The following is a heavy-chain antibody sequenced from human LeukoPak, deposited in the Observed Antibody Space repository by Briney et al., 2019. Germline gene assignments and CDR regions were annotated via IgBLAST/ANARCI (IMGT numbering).Heavy chain of an antibody. CDR3: ARLTGYRIEDYFAY. CDR1: GGSISSSSYY. D-gene: IGHD6-13*01. CDR2: IYYSGST. J-gene: IGHJ4*02. Sequence: SETLSLTCTVSGGSISSSSYYWGWIRQPPGKGLEWIGSIYYSGSTYYNPSLKSRVTISVETSKNEFSLKLRSVTAADTAVYYWARLTGYRIEDYFAYWGQETLFTVSP. V-gene: IGHV4-39*07.